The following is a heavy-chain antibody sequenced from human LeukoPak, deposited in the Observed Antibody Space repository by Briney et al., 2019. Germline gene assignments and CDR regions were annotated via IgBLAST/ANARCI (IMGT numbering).Heavy chain of an antibody. V-gene: IGHV3-7*01. Sequence: GGSLRLSCAASGFTFSSYWMHWVRQAPGKGLEWVAGIREDGSEKHYVGFVKGRFTISRDNANSSLFLQMNSLRAEDTAVYYCARDLTPLIQLWPLSLDNNYGMDVWGQGTTVTVSS. CDR3: ARDLTPLIQLWPLSLDNNYGMDV. D-gene: IGHD5-18*01. CDR2: IREDGSEK. J-gene: IGHJ6*02. CDR1: GFTFSSYW.